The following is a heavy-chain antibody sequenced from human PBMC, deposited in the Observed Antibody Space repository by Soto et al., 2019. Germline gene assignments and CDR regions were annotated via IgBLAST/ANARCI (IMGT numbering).Heavy chain of an antibody. CDR2: VYYSGST. Sequence: SETLSLTCTVSGGSIGGSYWSWIRQSPGKGLEWIGYVYYSGSTNYNPSFKSRVTISVAASKNQFLLTLRSVTAADTAVYYCARHVAGSNFPIFDYWGQGTLVTVSS. CDR1: GGSIGGSY. D-gene: IGHD6-19*01. J-gene: IGHJ4*02. CDR3: ARHVAGSNFPIFDY. V-gene: IGHV4-59*08.